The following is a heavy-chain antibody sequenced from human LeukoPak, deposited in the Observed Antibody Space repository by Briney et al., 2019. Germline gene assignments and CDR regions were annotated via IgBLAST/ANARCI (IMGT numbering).Heavy chain of an antibody. V-gene: IGHV4-30-4*08. Sequence: SETLSLTCTVSGGSISSGDYYWSWIRQPPGKGLEWIGYIYYSGSTYYNPSLKSRVTISVDTSKNQFSLKLSSVTAADTAVYYCARHSGSFPFDSWGQGTLVTVSS. J-gene: IGHJ4*02. CDR3: ARHSGSFPFDS. CDR2: IYYSGST. D-gene: IGHD1-26*01. CDR1: GGSISSGDYY.